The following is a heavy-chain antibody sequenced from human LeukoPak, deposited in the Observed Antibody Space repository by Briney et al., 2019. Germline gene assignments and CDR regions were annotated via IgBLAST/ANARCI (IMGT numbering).Heavy chain of an antibody. D-gene: IGHD2-15*01. CDR2: ISYAGNDK. Sequence: GKSLRLSCAVSGVTFSSYDFHWVRQTPGKGLEWVAMISYAGNDKYFADSVKGRFTISRDNSNNTLYLQMNSLRPKDTGVYYCARDGILPRFDYWGQGTLFTVSS. V-gene: IGHV3-30*14. CDR3: ARDGILPRFDY. CDR1: GVTFSSYD. J-gene: IGHJ4*02.